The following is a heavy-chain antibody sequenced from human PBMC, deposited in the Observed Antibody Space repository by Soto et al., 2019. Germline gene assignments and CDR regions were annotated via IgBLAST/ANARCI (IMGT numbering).Heavy chain of an antibody. D-gene: IGHD3-3*01. CDR1: GGSISIYY. CDR3: AREVRWDYDVWICYYYDY. CDR2: IYTSGST. V-gene: IGHV4-4*07. J-gene: IGHJ4*02. Sequence: SETLSLTCTVSGGSISIYYWSLIRQPAGKGLEWIGRIYTSGSTNYNPSLKSRVTMSVDTSKNQFSLKLSSVTAADTAVYYCAREVRWDYDVWICYYYDYWGQGTLVTLSS.